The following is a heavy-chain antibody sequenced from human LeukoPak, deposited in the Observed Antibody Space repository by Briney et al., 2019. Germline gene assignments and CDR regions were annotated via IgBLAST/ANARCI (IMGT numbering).Heavy chain of an antibody. J-gene: IGHJ4*02. D-gene: IGHD3-3*01. CDR2: IRSKANSYAT. Sequence: GGSLRLSCAASGFTFSGSAMHWVRQASGKGLEWVGRIRSKANSYATAYAASVKGRFTISRDDSKNTAYLQMNSLKTEDTAVYYCMYFWSGSSLVDSWGQGTLVTVSS. V-gene: IGHV3-73*01. CDR1: GFTFSGSA. CDR3: MYFWSGSSLVDS.